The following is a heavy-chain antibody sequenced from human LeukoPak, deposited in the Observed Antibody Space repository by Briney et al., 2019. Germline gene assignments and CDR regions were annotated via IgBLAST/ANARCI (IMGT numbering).Heavy chain of an antibody. CDR3: AESRDGYNFVY. Sequence: SETLSLTCTVSGGPISSYYLSWIRQPPGKGLEWIGYIYYSGSSNYNPSLKSRVTISVDTSKNQFSLNLTSVTAADTAVYYCAESRDGYNFVYWGQGTLVTVSS. CDR1: GGPISSYY. V-gene: IGHV4-59*08. J-gene: IGHJ4*02. D-gene: IGHD5-24*01. CDR2: IYYSGSS.